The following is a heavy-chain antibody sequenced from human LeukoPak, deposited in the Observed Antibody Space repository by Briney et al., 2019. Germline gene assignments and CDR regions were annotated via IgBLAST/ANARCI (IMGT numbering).Heavy chain of an antibody. CDR2: ISGSGGST. CDR1: GFTFKSYA. V-gene: IGHV3-23*01. CDR3: AKTTVIYYFDY. J-gene: IGHJ4*02. Sequence: GGSLRLSCSASGFTFKSYAMHWVRQAPGKGLEWVSGISGSGGSTYYADSVKGRFTISRDNSKNTLYLQMNSLRAEDTAVYYCAKTTVIYYFDYWGQGTLVTVSS. D-gene: IGHD4-11*01.